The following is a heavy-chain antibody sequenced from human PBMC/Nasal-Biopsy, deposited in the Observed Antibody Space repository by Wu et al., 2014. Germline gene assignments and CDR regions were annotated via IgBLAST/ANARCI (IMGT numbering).Heavy chain of an antibody. Sequence: LRLSCLASGFTFSDYYMTWIRQAPGKGLEWVSYISFSNTYTNYADSVKGRFTISRDNVKNSLYLQMNSLRVEDTAVYYCARLVAGSNYFDHWGQGSLVTVSS. J-gene: IGHJ4*02. CDR2: ISFSNTYT. V-gene: IGHV3-11*06. CDR3: ARLVAGSNYFDH. CDR1: GFTFSDYY. D-gene: IGHD6-19*01.